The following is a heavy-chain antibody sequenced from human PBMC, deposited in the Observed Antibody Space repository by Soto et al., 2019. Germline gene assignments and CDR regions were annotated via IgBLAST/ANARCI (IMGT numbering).Heavy chain of an antibody. Sequence: GGSLRLSCAASGFTFSDYYMSWIRQAPGKGLEWVSYISSSGSTIYYADSVEGRFTISRDNAKNSLYLQMNSLRAEDTAVYYCARDSTSCISTSCHFDYWGQGTLVTVSS. D-gene: IGHD2-2*01. V-gene: IGHV3-11*01. CDR1: GFTFSDYY. CDR2: ISSSGSTI. CDR3: ARDSTSCISTSCHFDY. J-gene: IGHJ4*02.